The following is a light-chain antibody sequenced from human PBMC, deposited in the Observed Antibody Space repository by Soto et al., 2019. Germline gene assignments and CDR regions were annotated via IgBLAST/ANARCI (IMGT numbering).Light chain of an antibody. J-gene: IGLJ1*01. CDR2: DVS. CDR1: GSDVGAYRH. CDR3: DSYTSSSSYA. V-gene: IGLV2-14*01. Sequence: QSVLTQPASVSGSPGQSITISCTGTGSDVGAYRHVSWYQQHPGQAPKLIIYDVSNRPSGVSDRFSGSKSGNTASLTISGLQSEYEADYYCDSYTSSSSYAFGTGTKVTVL.